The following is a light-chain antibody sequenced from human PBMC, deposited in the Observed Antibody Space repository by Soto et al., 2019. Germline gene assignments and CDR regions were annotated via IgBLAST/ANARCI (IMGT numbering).Light chain of an antibody. CDR3: CAYTNSATLV. Sequence: QSVLTQPASVSGSPGQSITISCIGTSSDIGNYDLVSWYQQYPGKAPKLMIYEVSKRPSGVSYRFSGSKSGNTASLTIFGLQAEDEADYYCCAYTNSATLVFGGGTKVTVL. CDR2: EVS. V-gene: IGLV2-23*02. CDR1: SSDIGNYDL. J-gene: IGLJ3*02.